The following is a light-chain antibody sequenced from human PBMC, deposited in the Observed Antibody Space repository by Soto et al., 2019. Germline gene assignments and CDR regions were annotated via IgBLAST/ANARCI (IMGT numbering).Light chain of an antibody. CDR3: SSWDGSLSGFV. CDR2: EVS. V-gene: IGLV2-14*01. CDR1: SSDVGDYNF. J-gene: IGLJ1*01. Sequence: QSALTQPASVSGSPGQSIIISCTGTSSDVGDYNFVSWYQQHPGKAPKLMIYEVSNRPSGVSNRFSGSKSGNTASLTISGLQAEDEADYYCSSWDGSLSGFVFGAGTKLTVL.